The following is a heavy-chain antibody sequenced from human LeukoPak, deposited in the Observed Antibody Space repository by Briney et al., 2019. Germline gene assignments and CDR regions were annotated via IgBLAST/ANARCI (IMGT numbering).Heavy chain of an antibody. D-gene: IGHD2-15*01. V-gene: IGHV3-21*01. CDR1: GFTFSSYT. CDR3: ARALYCSGGSCYSFDY. J-gene: IGHJ4*02. CDR2: ISSGRGSYI. Sequence: GGSLRLSCVASGFTFSSYTMNWVRQAPGKGLEWVSSISSGRGSYIYYADSVKSRFTISRDNAETSLYLQMNSLRAEDTAVYYCARALYCSGGSCYSFDYWGQGTLVTVSS.